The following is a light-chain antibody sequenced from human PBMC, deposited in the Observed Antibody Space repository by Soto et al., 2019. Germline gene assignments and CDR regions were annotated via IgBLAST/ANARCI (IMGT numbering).Light chain of an antibody. CDR3: QQYGSSPPYT. CDR2: GAS. V-gene: IGKV3-20*01. J-gene: IGKJ2*01. Sequence: EIVLTQSPGTLSLSPGERATLSCRASQSVSSSYLAWYQQKPGQAPRLLIYGASSRATGILDRFSGSGSGTDFTLTISRLEPEDFAVYYCQQYGSSPPYTFGQGTELEIK. CDR1: QSVSSSY.